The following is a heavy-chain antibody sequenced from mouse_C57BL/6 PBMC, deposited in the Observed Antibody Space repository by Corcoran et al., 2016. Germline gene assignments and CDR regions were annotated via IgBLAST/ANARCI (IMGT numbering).Heavy chain of an antibody. D-gene: IGHD1-1*01. CDR3: SRGYYGSSYYAMDY. CDR2: INTYSGVP. J-gene: IGHJ4*01. CDR1: GYTFTTYG. Sequence: QIQLVQSGPELKKPGETVKISCKASGYTFTTYGMSWVKQAPGKGLKWMGWINTYSGVPTYADDFKGRFAFSLETSASTAYLQINNLKTEDTATYFCSRGYYGSSYYAMDYWGQGTSVTVSS. V-gene: IGHV9-3*01.